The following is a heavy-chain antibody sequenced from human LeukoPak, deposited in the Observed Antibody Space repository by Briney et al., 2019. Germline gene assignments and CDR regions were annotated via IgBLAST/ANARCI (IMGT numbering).Heavy chain of an antibody. V-gene: IGHV4-34*01. CDR1: GGSFSGYY. CDR2: INHSGST. Sequence: PSETLSLTCAVYGGSFSGYYWSWIRQPPGKGLEWIGGINHSGSTNYNPSLKSRVTISVDTSKNQFSLKLSSVTAADTAVYYCARNYYCDYWGQGTLVTVSS. J-gene: IGHJ4*02. CDR3: ARNYYCDY.